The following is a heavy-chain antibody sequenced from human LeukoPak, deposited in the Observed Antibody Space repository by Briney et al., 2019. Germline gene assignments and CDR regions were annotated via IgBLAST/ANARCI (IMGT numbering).Heavy chain of an antibody. J-gene: IGHJ4*02. CDR2: VRYTGTP. Sequence: SETLSLTRTVSGGSISSYYWTWIRQSPGKRPEWLAYVRYTGTPNYNPSLKSRVTISVDTSKNQFSLTLTSVTAADTAVYYCARHVAPDMDYFDYWGPGTLVTVSP. CDR3: ARHVAPDMDYFDY. D-gene: IGHD2-15*01. V-gene: IGHV4-59*08. CDR1: GGSISSYY.